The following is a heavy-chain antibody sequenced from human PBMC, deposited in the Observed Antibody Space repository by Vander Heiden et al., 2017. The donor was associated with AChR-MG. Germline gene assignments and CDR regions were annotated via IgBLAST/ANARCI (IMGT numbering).Heavy chain of an antibody. CDR1: GGTFSSYA. V-gene: IGHV1-69*06. Sequence: QVQLVQSGAEVKKPGASVKVSCKASGGTFSSYAISWVRQAPGQGLEWMGGIIPIFGTANYAQKFQGRVTITADKSTSTAYMELSSLRSEDTAVYYCARGNRHSRIVVVVAALEDWFDPWGQGTLVTVSS. CDR3: ARGNRHSRIVVVVAALEDWFDP. D-gene: IGHD2-15*01. J-gene: IGHJ5*02. CDR2: IIPIFGTA.